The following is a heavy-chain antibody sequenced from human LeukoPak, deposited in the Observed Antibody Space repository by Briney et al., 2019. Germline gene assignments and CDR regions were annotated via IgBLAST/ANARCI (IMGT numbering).Heavy chain of an antibody. CDR1: GFTLSSYS. J-gene: IGHJ1*01. V-gene: IGHV3-48*04. D-gene: IGHD4-17*01. Sequence: TGGSLRLSCAASGFTLSSYSMNWVRQAPGKGLEWVSSISSSGSTIYYADSVKGRFTISRDNAKNSLYLQMNSLRAEDTAVYYCASQDYGDYGPAEYFQHWGQGTLVTVSS. CDR2: ISSSGSTI. CDR3: ASQDYGDYGPAEYFQH.